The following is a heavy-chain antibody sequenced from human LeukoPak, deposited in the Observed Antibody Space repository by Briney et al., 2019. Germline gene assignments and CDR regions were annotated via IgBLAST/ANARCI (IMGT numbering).Heavy chain of an antibody. Sequence: GGSLRLSCAASGFAFSVYAMNWVRQAPGKGLEWVSAISGGGSATFYAASVKGRFTISRDNSKNTVFLQMDSLRAEDTAVYYCAKNSDISVYYSEGFDYWGQGTLATVSS. J-gene: IGHJ4*02. CDR2: ISGGGSAT. CDR1: GFAFSVYA. CDR3: AKNSDISVYYSEGFDY. D-gene: IGHD3-22*01. V-gene: IGHV3-23*01.